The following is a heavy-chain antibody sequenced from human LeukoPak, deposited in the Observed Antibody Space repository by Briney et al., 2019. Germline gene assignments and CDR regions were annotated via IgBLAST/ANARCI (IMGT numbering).Heavy chain of an antibody. J-gene: IGHJ4*02. CDR1: GDSLSIYY. V-gene: IGHV4-59*08. CDR2: IYYSGST. Sequence: SETLSLTCTVSGDSLSIYYWSWMRHPPGKGLEWIGYIYYSGSTNYNPSLKSRVTISVDTSKNQFSLKLTSVTAADTAVYYCARHGGWLAGARNWGQGTLVTVSS. D-gene: IGHD6-19*01. CDR3: ARHGGWLAGARN.